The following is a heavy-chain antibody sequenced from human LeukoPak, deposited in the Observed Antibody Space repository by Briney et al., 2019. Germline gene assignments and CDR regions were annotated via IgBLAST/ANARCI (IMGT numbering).Heavy chain of an antibody. Sequence: GRSLRLSCAASGFTFSSYAMHWVRQAPGKGLEWVAIISYDGSNEYYADSVKGRFTISRDNSKNTLYLQMNSLRPEDTAVYYCAREGYCGSTRCLDYWGQGTLVTVSS. V-gene: IGHV3-30*04. CDR1: GFTFSSYA. J-gene: IGHJ4*02. CDR3: AREGYCGSTRCLDY. CDR2: ISYDGSNE. D-gene: IGHD2-2*01.